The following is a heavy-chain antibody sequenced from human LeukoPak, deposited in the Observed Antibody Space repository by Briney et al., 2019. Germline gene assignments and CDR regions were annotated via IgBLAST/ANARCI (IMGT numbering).Heavy chain of an antibody. V-gene: IGHV3-64D*06. Sequence: RGGALTLSWSASGFTFSSYAMHWCRDAGGRGLEYVSAISSNGGSKYYADSVKRRFTISRENCKNTLYLQMSSLRAEDTAVYYCVKGPTGYEYPRNWFAPWGQGPLVIVPS. CDR1: GFTFSSYA. J-gene: IGHJ5*02. CDR2: ISSNGGSK. D-gene: IGHD5-12*01. CDR3: VKGPTGYEYPRNWFAP.